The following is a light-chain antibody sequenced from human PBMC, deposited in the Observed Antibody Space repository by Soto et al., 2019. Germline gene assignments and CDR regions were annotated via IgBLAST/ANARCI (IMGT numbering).Light chain of an antibody. CDR1: QSVLTW. CDR2: KAS. Sequence: DIRVTQSPATLSASVGDTVSITCRASQSVLTWLAWYQQKPGKAPNLLIYKASRLRDGVPSRFSGSGSGTDFTLTITSLQPDDFASYFCQHYFSHPYAFGQGTKLEI. J-gene: IGKJ2*01. V-gene: IGKV1-5*03. CDR3: QHYFSHPYA.